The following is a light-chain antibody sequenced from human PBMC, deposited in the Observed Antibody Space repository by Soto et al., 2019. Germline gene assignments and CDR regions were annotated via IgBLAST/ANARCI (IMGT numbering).Light chain of an antibody. CDR3: QQYNNWPPYT. V-gene: IGKV3-15*01. J-gene: IGKJ2*01. Sequence: EIVMTRSPATLSVSPGERATLSCRASRSVSSNLAWYQQKPGQAPRLLMYGASTRATGIPARFSGSGSGTEFTLTISSLQSEDFAVYYCQQYNNWPPYTFGQGTKLEIK. CDR2: GAS. CDR1: RSVSSN.